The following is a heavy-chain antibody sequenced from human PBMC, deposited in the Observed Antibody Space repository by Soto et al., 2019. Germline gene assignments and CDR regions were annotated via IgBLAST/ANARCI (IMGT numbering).Heavy chain of an antibody. V-gene: IGHV3-23*01. CDR1: GFTFSSYA. CDR3: AKGFTVPPAAQRRHWYFDL. CDR2: ISGSGGST. J-gene: IGHJ2*01. Sequence: GGSLRLSCAASGFTFSSYAMSWVRQAPGKGLEWVSAISGSGGSTYYADSVKGRFTISRDNSKNTLYLQMNSLRAEDTAVYYCAKGFTVPPAAQRRHWYFDLWGRGTLVTVSS. D-gene: IGHD6-13*01.